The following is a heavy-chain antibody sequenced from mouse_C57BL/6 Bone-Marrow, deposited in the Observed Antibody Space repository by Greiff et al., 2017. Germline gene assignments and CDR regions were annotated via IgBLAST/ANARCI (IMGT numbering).Heavy chain of an antibody. D-gene: IGHD1-1*01. Sequence: EVKLEESGGGLVKPGGSLKLSCAASGFTFSDYGMHWVRQAPEKGLEWVAYISSGSSTIYYADTVKGRFTISRDNAKNTLFLQMTSLRSEDTAMYYCARDRFTTVVAPYYFDYWGQGTTLTVSS. CDR3: ARDRFTTVVAPYYFDY. CDR1: GFTFSDYG. J-gene: IGHJ2*01. V-gene: IGHV5-17*01. CDR2: ISSGSSTI.